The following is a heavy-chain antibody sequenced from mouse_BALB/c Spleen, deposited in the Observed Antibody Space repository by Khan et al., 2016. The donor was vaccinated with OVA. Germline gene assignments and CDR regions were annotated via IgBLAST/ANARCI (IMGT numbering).Heavy chain of an antibody. D-gene: IGHD2-14*01. CDR3: ARGGYSVFAY. Sequence: QVQLQQPGPELVKPGASLKVSCKASGYTFTDYVIGWVRQRSRQGLEWIGDIFPGSGVPYYNEKFKDRATLTADKSSNTAYMQLNRLTFEDSAVYFCARGGYSVFAYWGQGTLVTVSA. CDR2: IFPGSGVP. CDR1: GYTFTDYV. J-gene: IGHJ3*01. V-gene: IGHV1-81*01.